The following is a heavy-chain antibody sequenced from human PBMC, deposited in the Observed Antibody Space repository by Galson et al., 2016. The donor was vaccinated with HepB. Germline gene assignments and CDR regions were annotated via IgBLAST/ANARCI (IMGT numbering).Heavy chain of an antibody. Sequence: SLRLSCAASGFNFSRYVMAWVRQSPGKGLEWVSGIIGSGATTFYADSLEGRFTISRDNSRNTLDLQISSLRAEDTAVYYCARSYYHDLGTYYMDPHWGQGAPVTVSS. V-gene: IGHV3-23*01. CDR1: GFNFSRYV. J-gene: IGHJ4*02. CDR3: ARSYYHDLGTYYMDPH. D-gene: IGHD3-10*01. CDR2: IIGSGATT.